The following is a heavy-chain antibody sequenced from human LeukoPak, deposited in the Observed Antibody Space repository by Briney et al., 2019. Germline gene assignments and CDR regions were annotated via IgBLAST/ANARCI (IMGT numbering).Heavy chain of an antibody. V-gene: IGHV3-30*02. Sequence: GGSLRLSCAASGFTFSSYGMHWVRQAPGKGLEWVAFISYDGSNKYYADSVKGRFTTSRDNSKNTLYLQMNSLRAEDTAVYYCAKERYRNGEIFDYWGQGTLVTVSS. J-gene: IGHJ4*02. D-gene: IGHD5-18*01. CDR1: GFTFSSYG. CDR3: AKERYRNGEIFDY. CDR2: ISYDGSNK.